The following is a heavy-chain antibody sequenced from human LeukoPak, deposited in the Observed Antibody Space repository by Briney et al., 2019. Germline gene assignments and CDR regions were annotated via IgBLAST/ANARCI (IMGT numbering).Heavy chain of an antibody. V-gene: IGHV1-2*04. D-gene: IGHD2-2*01. Sequence: ASVKVSCKASGYTFTVYYMHWVRQAPGQGLEWMGWINPNSGGTNYAQKFQGWVTMTRDTSISTAYMELSRLRSDDTAVYYCARGLQYGPQVDYWGQGTLVTVSS. J-gene: IGHJ4*02. CDR3: ARGLQYGPQVDY. CDR1: GYTFTVYY. CDR2: INPNSGGT.